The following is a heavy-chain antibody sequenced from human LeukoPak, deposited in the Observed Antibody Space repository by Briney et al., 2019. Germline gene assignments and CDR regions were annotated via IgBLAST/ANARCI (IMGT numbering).Heavy chain of an antibody. V-gene: IGHV5-51*01. CDR1: GYSFTSYW. Sequence: GESLKISCKGSGYSFTSYWIVWVRQMPGKGLELMGIIYPGDSDTRYRPSFQGQVTFSADKSISTAYLQWSSLQASDTAIFYCARRIMGATYFDYWGQGTLVTVSS. J-gene: IGHJ4*02. D-gene: IGHD1-26*01. CDR3: ARRIMGATYFDY. CDR2: IYPGDSDT.